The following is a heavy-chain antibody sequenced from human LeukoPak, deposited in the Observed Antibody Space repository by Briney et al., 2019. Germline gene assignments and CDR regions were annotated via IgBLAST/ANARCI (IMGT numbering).Heavy chain of an antibody. CDR1: GLTVSSNY. CDR2: IYSGGST. CDR3: ARVPTGIVGAIDY. Sequence: GGSLRLSCAASGLTVSSNYMSWVRQAPGKGLEWVSVIYSGGSTYYADSVKGRFTISRDNAKNSLYLQMNSLRAEDTAVYYCARVPTGIVGAIDYWGQGTLVTVSS. D-gene: IGHD1-26*01. J-gene: IGHJ4*02. V-gene: IGHV3-53*01.